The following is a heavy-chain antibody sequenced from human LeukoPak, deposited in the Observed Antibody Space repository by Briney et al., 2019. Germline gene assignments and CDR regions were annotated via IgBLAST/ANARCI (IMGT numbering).Heavy chain of an antibody. J-gene: IGHJ4*02. CDR2: ISAYNGNT. CDR1: GGTFSSYA. V-gene: IGHV1-18*01. D-gene: IGHD6-19*01. CDR3: ARADSSGWSQDY. Sequence: GASVKVSCKASGGTFSSYAISWVRQAPGQGLEWMGWISAYNGNTNYAQKLQGRVTMTTDTSTSTAYMELRSLRSDDTAVYYCARADSSGWSQDYWGQGTLVTVSS.